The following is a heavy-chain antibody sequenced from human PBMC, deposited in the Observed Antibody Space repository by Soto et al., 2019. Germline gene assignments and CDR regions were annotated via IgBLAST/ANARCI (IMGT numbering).Heavy chain of an antibody. CDR1: GGTFSNYA. J-gene: IGHJ5*02. Sequence: SVKVSCKASGGTFSNYAITWVRQAPGQGLEWVARIIPIFGTTNVAQKFQGRVTITADESTSTAYMELSSLRSEDTAVYYCARELATVVTGWFDPWGQGTLVTVSS. D-gene: IGHD4-17*01. CDR2: IIPIFGTT. CDR3: ARELATVVTGWFDP. V-gene: IGHV1-69*13.